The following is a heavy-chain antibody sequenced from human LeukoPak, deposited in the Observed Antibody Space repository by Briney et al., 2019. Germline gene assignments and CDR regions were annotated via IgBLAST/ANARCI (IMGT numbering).Heavy chain of an antibody. J-gene: IGHJ4*02. CDR2: IYSGGST. Sequence: WGSLRRSCAASAFTISTNYMNWVRQTPGKGLEWVSVIYSGGSTYYADSVKGRFTISRDNSKNTLYLQMDSLRTEDTAVYYCARSWDARLNFDYWGQGTLVTVSS. D-gene: IGHD1-26*01. CDR1: AFTISTNY. V-gene: IGHV3-66*02. CDR3: ARSWDARLNFDY.